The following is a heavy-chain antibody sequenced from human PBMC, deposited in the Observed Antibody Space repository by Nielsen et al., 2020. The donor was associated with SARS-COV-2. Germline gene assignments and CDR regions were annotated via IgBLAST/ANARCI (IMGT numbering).Heavy chain of an antibody. CDR3: VRGTVFFDS. Sequence: SEILSLTCAVSGAFIRSNNWWSWLRQYPGKDLEWIGLRHYSGNTYYNPSLQSRVVISVDKSMNHFSLRLSSVTAADTALYFCVRGTVFFDSWGQGARVTVSS. V-gene: IGHV4-31*11. CDR1: GAFIRSNNW. CDR2: RHYSGNT. D-gene: IGHD3/OR15-3a*01. J-gene: IGHJ5*01.